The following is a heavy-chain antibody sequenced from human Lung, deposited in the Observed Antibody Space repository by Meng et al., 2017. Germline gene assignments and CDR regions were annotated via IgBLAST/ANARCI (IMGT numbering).Heavy chain of an antibody. J-gene: IGHJ4*02. CDR1: GYTFTSYA. CDR2: INAGNGNT. D-gene: IGHD2-21*02. CDR3: ARGDYCGGDCYWFDY. Sequence: QGPLVLSWAEVKKPGASVKVSCKASGYTFTSYAMHWVRQAPGQRLEWMGWINAGNGNTKYSQKFQGRVTITRDTSASTAYMELSSLRSEDTAVYYCARGDYCGGDCYWFDYWGQGTLVTVPS. V-gene: IGHV1-3*01.